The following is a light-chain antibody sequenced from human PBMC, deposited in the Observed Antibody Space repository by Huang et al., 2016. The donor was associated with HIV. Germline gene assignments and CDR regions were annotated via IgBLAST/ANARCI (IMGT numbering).Light chain of an antibody. CDR2: GAS. CDR1: QSVSSN. Sequence: EIVMTQSPATLSVSPGEGATLSCRASQSVSSNLAWYQQKPGQAPRLLIYGASTRAPDIPARCSGSGSGTEFTLTISSLQSEDFAVYYCQQYNNWPSYTFGQGTKLEIK. J-gene: IGKJ2*01. V-gene: IGKV3-15*01. CDR3: QQYNNWPSYT.